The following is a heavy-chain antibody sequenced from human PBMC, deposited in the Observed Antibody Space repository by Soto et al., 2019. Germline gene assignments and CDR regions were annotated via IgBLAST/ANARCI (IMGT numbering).Heavy chain of an antibody. J-gene: IGHJ4*02. CDR3: ARDGFAVTTFWGFLDY. CDR1: GFTFSSYA. D-gene: IGHD3-10*02. CDR2: IRFDGSNI. Sequence: GGSLRLSCAASGFTFSSYAMNWVRQAPGKGLEWVAVIRFDGSNIHYADYVMGRFTISRDNSKNMLYLEMNNLRVDDTAAYYCARDGFAVTTFWGFLDYWGQGTLVTVSS. V-gene: IGHV3-33*08.